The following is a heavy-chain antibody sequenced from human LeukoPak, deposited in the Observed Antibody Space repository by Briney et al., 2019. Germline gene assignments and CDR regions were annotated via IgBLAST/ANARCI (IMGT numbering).Heavy chain of an antibody. Sequence: SVKVSCKASGGTFSSYAISWVRQAPGQGLEWMGGIIPIFGTANYAQKFQGRVTITADESTSTAYMELSSLRSEDTAVYYCAAETALYLNWFDPWGQGTLVTVSS. CDR1: GGTFSSYA. CDR2: IIPIFGTA. CDR3: AAETALYLNWFDP. V-gene: IGHV1-69*01. J-gene: IGHJ5*02. D-gene: IGHD2/OR15-2a*01.